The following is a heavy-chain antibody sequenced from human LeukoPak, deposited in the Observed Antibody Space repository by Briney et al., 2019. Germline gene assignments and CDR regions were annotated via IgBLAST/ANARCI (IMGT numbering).Heavy chain of an antibody. V-gene: IGHV3-7*01. J-gene: IGHJ3*01. CDR2: IKQDGSDK. CDR1: GFKFNNYW. CDR3: ARYYDTSSSNDAFDV. D-gene: IGHD3-22*01. Sequence: PGGSLRLSCVASGFKFNNYWMTWVRQAPGKGLEWVAHIKQDGSDKFYVDSVKGRFHISRDNAKNSLYLQMDSLRAEDTAVYYCARYYDTSSSNDAFDVWGQGTIVTVSS.